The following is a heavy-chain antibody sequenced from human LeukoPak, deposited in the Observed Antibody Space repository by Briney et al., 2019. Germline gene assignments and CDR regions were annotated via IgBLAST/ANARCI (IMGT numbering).Heavy chain of an antibody. D-gene: IGHD3-10*01. CDR1: GGSISSSNW. CDR2: IYHSGST. J-gene: IGHJ4*02. CDR3: ARASTPAVPGESVYFDY. Sequence: PSGTLSLTCAVSGGSISSSNWWSRVRQPPGKGLEWIGEIYHSGSTNYNPSLKSRVTISVDKSENQFSLKLSSVTAADTAVYYCARASTPAVPGESVYFDYWGQGTLVTVSS. V-gene: IGHV4-4*02.